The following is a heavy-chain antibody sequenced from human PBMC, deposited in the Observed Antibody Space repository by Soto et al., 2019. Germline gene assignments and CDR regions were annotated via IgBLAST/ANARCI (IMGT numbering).Heavy chain of an antibody. CDR2: ISGSGGST. CDR1: GFTFSSYA. CDR3: ANTGQASDSSWYRDYFAY. Sequence: EVQLLESGGGLGQPGGSLRLSCAASGFTFSSYAMSWVRQAPGKGLEWVSAISGSGGSTYYADSVKGRFTIPCDNSKRTLYLQNTSLSSEATAVYYCANTGQASDSSWYRDYFAYWGQGTLVTVCS. J-gene: IGHJ4*02. V-gene: IGHV3-23*01. D-gene: IGHD6-13*01.